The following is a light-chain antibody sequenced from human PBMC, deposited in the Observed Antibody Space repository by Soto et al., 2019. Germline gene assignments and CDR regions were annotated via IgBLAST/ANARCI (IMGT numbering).Light chain of an antibody. CDR3: QQYSSFPWT. J-gene: IGKJ1*01. V-gene: IGKV1-5*03. CDR1: QSIGSW. CDR2: KAS. Sequence: DIQMTQSPSILSASIGDIVTITCRASQSIGSWLAWYQQTEGKAPKGLIYKASNLERGVPSRFSGSGSGTEFTLTISSLQAADFATYYCQQYSSFPWTFGQGTKVDIK.